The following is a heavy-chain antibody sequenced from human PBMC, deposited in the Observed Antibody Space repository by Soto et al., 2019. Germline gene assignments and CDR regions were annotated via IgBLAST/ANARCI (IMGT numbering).Heavy chain of an antibody. Sequence: QVQLVQSGAEVKKPGASVKVSCKASGYTFTGYYMHRVRQAPGQGLEWMGWINPNSGGTNYAQKFQGWVTMTRDTSISTAYMELSRLRSDDTAVYYCARDQVTMVRGPIMGGWYYYYGMDVWGQGTTVTVSS. CDR1: GYTFTGYY. D-gene: IGHD3-10*01. J-gene: IGHJ6*02. V-gene: IGHV1-2*04. CDR3: ARDQVTMVRGPIMGGWYYYYGMDV. CDR2: INPNSGGT.